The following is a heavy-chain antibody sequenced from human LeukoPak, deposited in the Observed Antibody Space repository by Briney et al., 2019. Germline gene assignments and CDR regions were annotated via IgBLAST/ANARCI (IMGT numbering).Heavy chain of an antibody. J-gene: IGHJ5*02. V-gene: IGHV3-23*01. CDR1: GFTFRNYA. D-gene: IGHD1-1*01. CDR3: VKSERFDP. Sequence: GGSLRLSCSASGFTFRNYAMSWVRQAPGKGLEWVSTIGGSGAATKYADSVKGRFTISRDNSKNTVDLQMNSLRGDDTAVYYCVKSERFDPWGQGTLVTVSS. CDR2: IGGSGAAT.